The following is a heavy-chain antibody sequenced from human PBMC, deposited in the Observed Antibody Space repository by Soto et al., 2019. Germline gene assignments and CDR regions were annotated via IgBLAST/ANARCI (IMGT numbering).Heavy chain of an antibody. V-gene: IGHV1-46*03. D-gene: IGHD2-2*03. CDR3: ARGNGVDIVVVPAVKVFDY. CDR2: INPSGGST. Sequence: ASVKVSCKASGYTFTSYYMHWVRQAPGQGLEWMGIINPSGGSTSYAQKFQGRVTMTRDTSTSTVYMELSSLRSEDTAVYYCARGNGVDIVVVPAVKVFDYWGQGTLVTVSS. CDR1: GYTFTSYY. J-gene: IGHJ4*02.